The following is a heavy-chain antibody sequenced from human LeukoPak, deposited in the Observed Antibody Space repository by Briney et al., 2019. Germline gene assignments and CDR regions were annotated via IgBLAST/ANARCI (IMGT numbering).Heavy chain of an antibody. CDR2: ISYDGSNK. CDR3: AKDENSRGYDY. V-gene: IGHV3-30-3*01. D-gene: IGHD3-22*01. Sequence: QPGRSLRLSCAASGFTFSSYAMHWVRQAPGKGLEWVAVISYDGSNKYYAESVKGRFTISRDNSKNTLYLQMNSLRAEDTAIYYCAKDENSRGYDYWGQGTLVTVAS. J-gene: IGHJ4*02. CDR1: GFTFSSYA.